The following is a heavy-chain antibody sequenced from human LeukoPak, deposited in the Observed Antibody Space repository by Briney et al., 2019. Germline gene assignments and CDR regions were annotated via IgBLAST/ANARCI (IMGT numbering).Heavy chain of an antibody. CDR3: ARGRDIVVVTAIGGTAFDI. V-gene: IGHV4-4*07. D-gene: IGHD2-21*02. Sequence: SETLSLTCTVSGGSISSYYWSWIRQPAGKGLQCIGRIYTSGSTNYNPSLKSRVTTSVDASKNQFSLKLSSVTAADTAVYYCARGRDIVVVTAIGGTAFDIWGQGTMVTVSS. CDR1: GGSISSYY. CDR2: IYTSGST. J-gene: IGHJ3*02.